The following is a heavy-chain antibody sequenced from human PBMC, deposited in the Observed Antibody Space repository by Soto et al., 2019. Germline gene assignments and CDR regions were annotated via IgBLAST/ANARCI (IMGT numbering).Heavy chain of an antibody. D-gene: IGHD3-22*01. V-gene: IGHV4-39*01. CDR3: ERQHYYDSSGYYTWN. CDR1: RGSIRIHIYL. J-gene: IGHJ4*02. CDR2: VHYSGST. Sequence: SSTPCVTCSVSRGSIRIHIYLSHWICRPPGKGLEWIATVHYSGSTYYTPSLKNRVTISADTSNNQFSLRLNSVTAADTAVYYCERQHYYDSSGYYTWNWGQGTLVT.